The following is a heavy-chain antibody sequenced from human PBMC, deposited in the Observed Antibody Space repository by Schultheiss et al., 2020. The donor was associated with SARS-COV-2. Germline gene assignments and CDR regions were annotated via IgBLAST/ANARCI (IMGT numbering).Heavy chain of an antibody. CDR3: AREIAAAGTNWFDP. D-gene: IGHD6-13*01. CDR2: INHSGST. Sequence: SETLSLTCAVSGYSISSGYYWGWIRQPPGKGLEWIGEINHSGSTNYNPSLKSRVTISVDTSKNQFSLKLSSVTAADTAVYYCAREIAAAGTNWFDPWGQGTLVTVSS. CDR1: GYSISSGYY. V-gene: IGHV4-38-2*02. J-gene: IGHJ5*02.